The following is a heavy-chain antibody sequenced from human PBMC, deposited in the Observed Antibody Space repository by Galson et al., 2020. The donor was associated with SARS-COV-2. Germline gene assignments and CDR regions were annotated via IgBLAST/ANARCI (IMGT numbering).Heavy chain of an antibody. CDR2: ISYDGSNT. J-gene: IGHJ6*03. CDR3: ARARAGGYYYMDV. V-gene: IGHV3-30*01. Sequence: GESLKISCAASGFTFSSYAMHWVRQAPGKGLEWVAAISYDGSNTYYADSVKGRFTISRDNSKNTLYLQMNSLRAEDTAVYYCARARAGGYYYMDVWGKGTTVTVSS. CDR1: GFTFSSYA. D-gene: IGHD3-16*01.